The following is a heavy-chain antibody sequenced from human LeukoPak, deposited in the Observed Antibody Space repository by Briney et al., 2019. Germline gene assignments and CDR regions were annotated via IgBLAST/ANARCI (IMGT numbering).Heavy chain of an antibody. J-gene: IGHJ2*01. CDR1: GFTFHNFG. Sequence: GTSLRLSYAASGFTFHNFGMVWVRQPPGKGLQWVAAIDPHGNDNYYADSARGRFVISRDNSKNTLYLQIYGLTVVDTAVYYCERDSDTSGNHWLVDVWGRGTLVIAYS. D-gene: IGHD6-19*01. CDR2: IDPHGNDN. CDR3: ERDSDTSGNHWLVDV. V-gene: IGHV3-30*12.